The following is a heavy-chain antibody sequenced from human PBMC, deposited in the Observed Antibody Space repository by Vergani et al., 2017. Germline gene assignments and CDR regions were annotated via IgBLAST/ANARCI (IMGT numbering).Heavy chain of an antibody. V-gene: IGHV4-34*01. Sequence: QVQLQQWGAGLLKPSETLSLTCAVYGGSFSGYYWSWIRQPPGKGLEWIGEINHSGSTNYNPSLKSRVTISVDTSKNQFSLKLSSVTAADTAVYYCARAAYSSSWYYYYYYMDVWGKGTTVTVSS. CDR3: ARAAYSSSWYYYYYYMDV. J-gene: IGHJ6*03. CDR2: INHSGST. D-gene: IGHD6-13*01. CDR1: GGSFSGYY.